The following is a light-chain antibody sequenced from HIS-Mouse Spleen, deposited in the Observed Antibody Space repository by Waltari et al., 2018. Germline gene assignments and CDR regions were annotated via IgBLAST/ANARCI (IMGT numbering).Light chain of an antibody. Sequence: QSALTQPPSVSGSPGQSVTISCTGPSSDVGSYNRVSWYQPPPGTAPKLMIYEVSTRPSGVPDRFSGSKSGNTASLTISGLQAEDEADYYCSLYTSSSTLVFGGGTKLTVL. CDR3: SLYTSSSTLV. CDR2: EVS. V-gene: IGLV2-18*01. CDR1: SSDVGSYNR. J-gene: IGLJ2*01.